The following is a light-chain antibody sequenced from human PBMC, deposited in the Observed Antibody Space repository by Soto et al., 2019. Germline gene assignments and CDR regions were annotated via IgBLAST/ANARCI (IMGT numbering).Light chain of an antibody. CDR1: QSVSNR. CDR3: QQYADWPPFT. Sequence: EIVMTQSPATLSVSPGERATLSCRASQSVSNRLAWYQQKPGQAPRLLIYGASARATGIPARFSGSGSGTEFTLTISSLQSEDFAVYFCQQYADWPPFTFGQGTKLEIK. V-gene: IGKV3-15*01. J-gene: IGKJ2*01. CDR2: GAS.